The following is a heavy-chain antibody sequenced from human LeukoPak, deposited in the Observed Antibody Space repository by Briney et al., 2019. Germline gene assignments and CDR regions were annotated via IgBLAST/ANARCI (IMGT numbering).Heavy chain of an antibody. CDR3: ARGRDIVATTRIDY. CDR2: AYSSGHT. D-gene: IGHD5-12*01. Sequence: SETLSLTCTVSGGSISDNYWSWIRQPPGKGLEWMGYAYSSGHTIYNSSLKSRVAMSLDTSKSQFSLRLSSVTAADTAVYYCARGRDIVATTRIDYWGQGTLVTVSS. V-gene: IGHV4-59*12. CDR1: GGSISDNY. J-gene: IGHJ4*02.